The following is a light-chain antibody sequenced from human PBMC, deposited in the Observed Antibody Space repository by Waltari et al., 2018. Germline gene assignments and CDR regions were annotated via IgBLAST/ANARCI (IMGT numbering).Light chain of an antibody. CDR1: QSISHW. Sequence: LQMTQSPFTLSASVGDRVTITCRASQSISHWLAWYQQKPGKAPKLLISKASSLEKEVPSRFSGSGSGTEFTLTITNLQPDDFATFYCQRYDDYPPTFGGGTKVEIK. CDR2: KAS. V-gene: IGKV1-5*03. CDR3: QRYDDYPPT. J-gene: IGKJ4*01.